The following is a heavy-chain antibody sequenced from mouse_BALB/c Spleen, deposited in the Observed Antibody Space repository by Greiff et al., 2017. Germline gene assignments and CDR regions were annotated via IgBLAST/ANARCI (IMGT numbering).Heavy chain of an antibody. CDR1: GFTFSSYG. CDR2: ISSGGSYT. CDR3: ARHPHYYCSSPLYAMDY. V-gene: IGHV5-6*01. J-gene: IGHJ4*01. Sequence: EVKLMESGGDLVKPGGSLKLSCAASGFTFSSYGMSWVRQTPDKRLEWVATISSGGSYTYYPDSVKGRFTISRDNAKNTLYLQMSSLKSEDTAMYYCARHPHYYCSSPLYAMDYWGQGTSVTVSS. D-gene: IGHD1-1*01.